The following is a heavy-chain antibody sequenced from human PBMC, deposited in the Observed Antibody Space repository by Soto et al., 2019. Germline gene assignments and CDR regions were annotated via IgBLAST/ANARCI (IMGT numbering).Heavy chain of an antibody. CDR2: ISWNSGSV. CDR1: GFTFDDYA. D-gene: IGHD3-3*01. CDR3: AKDFDFWSGVDY. J-gene: IGHJ4*02. Sequence: EVQLVESGGGLVQPGTSLRLTCAASGFTFDDYAMHWVRQVPGKGLEWVSGISWNSGSVDYADSVKGRFTISRDNAKRTLYLQLNSLTPEDTGFYYCAKDFDFWSGVDYWGQGTLVTVSS. V-gene: IGHV3-9*01.